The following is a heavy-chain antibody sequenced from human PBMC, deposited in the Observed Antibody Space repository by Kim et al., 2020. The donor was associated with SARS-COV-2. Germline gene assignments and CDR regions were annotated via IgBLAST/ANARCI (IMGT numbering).Heavy chain of an antibody. CDR3: ARDDSSSWYSEYFQH. Sequence: ASVKVSCKASGYTFTGYYMHWVRQAPGQGLEWMGRINPNSGGTNYAQKFQGRVTMTRDTSISTAYMELSRLRSDDTAVYYCARDDSSSWYSEYFQHWGQGTLVTVSS. V-gene: IGHV1-2*06. CDR1: GYTFTGYY. D-gene: IGHD6-13*01. CDR2: INPNSGGT. J-gene: IGHJ1*01.